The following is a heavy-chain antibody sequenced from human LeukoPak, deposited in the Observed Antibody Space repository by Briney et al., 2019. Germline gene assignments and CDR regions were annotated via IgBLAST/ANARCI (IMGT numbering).Heavy chain of an antibody. CDR2: INPNSGGT. CDR3: TRSWIQLWTPDFDH. D-gene: IGHD5-18*01. V-gene: IGHV1-2*06. J-gene: IGHJ4*02. Sequence: ASVTGSCKASGYTFSGHYLHWVRQAPGQGLEWMGRINPNSGGTKYAQKFQNRVTMTSDTSVSTAYMELNGLRSDDTAIYYCTRSWIQLWTPDFDHWGQGTLVTVSS. CDR1: GYTFSGHY.